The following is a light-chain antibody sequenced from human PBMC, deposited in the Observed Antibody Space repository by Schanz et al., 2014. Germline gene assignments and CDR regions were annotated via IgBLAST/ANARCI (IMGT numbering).Light chain of an antibody. CDR1: SGSVSTDNY. CDR2: RIS. J-gene: IGLJ3*02. V-gene: IGLV8-61*01. CDR3: ALYMGSGIWV. Sequence: QTVVTQEPSFPVSPGGTVTLTCGLSSGSVSTDNYASWYQQTPGQAPRTLTYRISSRSSGVPDRFSGSIVGNKAALTITGAQADDESDYYCALYMGSGIWVFGGGTKLTVL.